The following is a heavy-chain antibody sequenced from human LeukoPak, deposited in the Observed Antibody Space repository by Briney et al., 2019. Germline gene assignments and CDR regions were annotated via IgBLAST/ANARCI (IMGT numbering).Heavy chain of an antibody. J-gene: IGHJ4*02. Sequence: GSLRLSCAASGFTFSSYAMHWVRQAPGKGLEWVAVISYDGSNKYYADSVKGRFTISRDNSKNKLYLQMNSLRAEDTAVYYCARTERYCSSTSCYTWGQGTLVTVSS. CDR3: ARTERYCSSTSCYT. CDR1: GFTFSSYA. D-gene: IGHD2-2*02. CDR2: ISYDGSNK. V-gene: IGHV3-30-3*01.